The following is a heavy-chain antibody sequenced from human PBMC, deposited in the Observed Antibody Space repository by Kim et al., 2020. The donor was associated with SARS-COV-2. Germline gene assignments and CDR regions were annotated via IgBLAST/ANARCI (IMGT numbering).Heavy chain of an antibody. J-gene: IGHJ4*02. D-gene: IGHD6-19*01. V-gene: IGHV3-9*01. CDR3: AKDPTRITVAGNIDY. Sequence: DSVKGRITISRDNAKNSLYLQMNSLRAEDTALYYCAKDPTRITVAGNIDYWGQGTLVTVSS.